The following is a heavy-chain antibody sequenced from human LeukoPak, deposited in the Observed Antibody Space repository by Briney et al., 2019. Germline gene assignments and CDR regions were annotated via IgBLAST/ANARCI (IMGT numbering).Heavy chain of an antibody. CDR1: GGSFSGYY. CDR2: INHSGST. CDR3: ASAWSSGRQGGYYFDY. J-gene: IGHJ4*02. D-gene: IGHD3-22*01. Sequence: PSETLSLTCAVYGGSFSGYYWSWIRQPPGKGLEWIGEINHSGSTNYNPSLKSRVTISVDTSKNQFSPKLSSVTAADTAVYYCASAWSSGRQGGYYFDYWGQGTLVTVSS. V-gene: IGHV4-34*01.